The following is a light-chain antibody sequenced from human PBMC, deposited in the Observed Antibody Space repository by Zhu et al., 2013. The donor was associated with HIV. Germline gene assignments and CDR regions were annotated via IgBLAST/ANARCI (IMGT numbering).Light chain of an antibody. J-gene: IGKJ2*03. CDR2: GAS. V-gene: IGKV3-15*01. CDR3: QQYNNWPPMYS. CDR1: QSVNSN. Sequence: EIVMTQSPATLSVSPGERATLSCRASQSVNSNLAWYQHKPGQAPRLLIYGASTRATGIPARFSGSGSGTEFTLTVSSLQSEDFAVYYCQQYNNWPPMYSFGQGTKLEIK.